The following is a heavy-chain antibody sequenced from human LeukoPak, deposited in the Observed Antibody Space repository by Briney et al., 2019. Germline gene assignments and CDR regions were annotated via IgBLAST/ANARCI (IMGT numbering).Heavy chain of an antibody. Sequence: GGSLRLSCAASGFTFSTFTMNWVRQAPGKGLEWVSSISSSSSFIYYADSVKGRFTISRDNAKNSLYLQMNSLRAEDTAVYYCARALGNGYNYDYWGQGTLVTVSS. CDR3: ARALGNGYNYDY. CDR1: GFTFSTFT. D-gene: IGHD5-18*01. CDR2: ISSSSSFI. V-gene: IGHV3-21*01. J-gene: IGHJ4*02.